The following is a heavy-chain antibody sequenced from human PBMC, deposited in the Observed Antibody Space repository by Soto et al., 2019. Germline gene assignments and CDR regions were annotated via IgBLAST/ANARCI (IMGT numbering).Heavy chain of an antibody. J-gene: IGHJ6*03. CDR2: ISRSISYI. Sequence: EVQLVESGGGLVKPGGSLRLSFAASGFTFSSYSMNWVRKAPGTGLEWVASISRSISYIDYTDSVKGRFNIHRDNAKNSQYLQMNSLRAEDTAVYYYARGSLHSTPLPLGYYYYMDVWGKGTTVTVSS. CDR3: ARGSLHSTPLPLGYYYYMDV. CDR1: GFTFSSYS. D-gene: IGHD1-26*01. V-gene: IGHV3-21*01.